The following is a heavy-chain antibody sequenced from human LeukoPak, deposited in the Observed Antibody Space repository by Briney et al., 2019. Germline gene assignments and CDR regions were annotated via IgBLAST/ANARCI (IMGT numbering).Heavy chain of an antibody. J-gene: IGHJ6*03. D-gene: IGHD6-13*01. Sequence: GASVKVSCKASGYTFTGYYMHWVRQAPGQGLEWMGWINPNSGGTNYAQKFQGRVTMTRDTSISTAYMELSRLRSDDTAVYYCATIPPASNSSSWYQLYYYYYYMDVWGKGTTVTVSS. CDR1: GYTFTGYY. CDR2: INPNSGGT. CDR3: ATIPPASNSSSWYQLYYYYYYMDV. V-gene: IGHV1-2*02.